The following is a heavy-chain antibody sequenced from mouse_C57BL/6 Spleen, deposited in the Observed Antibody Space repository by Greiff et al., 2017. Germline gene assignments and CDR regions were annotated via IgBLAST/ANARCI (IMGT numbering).Heavy chain of an antibody. V-gene: IGHV1-42*01. CDR2: INPSTGGT. CDR3: AREGYYFDY. CDR1: GYSFTGYY. Sequence: VKPGASVKISCKASGYSFTGYYMNWVKQSPEKSLEWIGEINPSTGGTTYNQKFKAKATLTVDKSSSTAYMQLKSLTSEDSAVYYCAREGYYFDYWGQGTTLTVSS. J-gene: IGHJ2*01.